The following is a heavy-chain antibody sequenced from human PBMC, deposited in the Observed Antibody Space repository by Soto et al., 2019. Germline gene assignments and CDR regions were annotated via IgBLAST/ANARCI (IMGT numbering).Heavy chain of an antibody. D-gene: IGHD3-10*01. CDR3: PKGEVRGIIPSYFDY. V-gene: IGHV3-30*18. CDR1: GFTFRWFG. Sequence: GGSLRLSCAGSGFTFRWFGMNWVRQAPGKGLEWVARISNDGSNEYYVDSVKGRFTISRDNSKNTLYLQMDSLRAEDTAVYCCPKGEVRGIIPSYFDYWGLGTLVTVSS. CDR2: ISNDGSNE. J-gene: IGHJ4*01.